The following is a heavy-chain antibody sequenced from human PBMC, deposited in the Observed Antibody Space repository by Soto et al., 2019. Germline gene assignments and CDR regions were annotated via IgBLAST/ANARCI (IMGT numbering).Heavy chain of an antibody. D-gene: IGHD3-3*01. CDR2: IYYSGST. J-gene: IGHJ6*02. CDR3: ARGRVRFLEWLYRYYYGMDV. CDR1: GGSISSGDYY. Sequence: PSETLSLTCTVSGGSISSGDYYWSWIRQPPGKGLQWIGYIYYSGSTYYNPSLRSRVTISVDTSKNQFSLKLSSVTAADTAVYYCARGRVRFLEWLYRYYYGMDVWGQGTTVTVSS. V-gene: IGHV4-30-4*01.